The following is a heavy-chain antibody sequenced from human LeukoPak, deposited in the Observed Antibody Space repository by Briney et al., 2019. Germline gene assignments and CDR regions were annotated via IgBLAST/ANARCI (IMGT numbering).Heavy chain of an antibody. V-gene: IGHV3-30-3*01. CDR2: ISNDGNMK. J-gene: IGHJ4*02. D-gene: IGHD4-4*01. CDR3: STEAVVTVTGFDS. CDR1: GFTFSTYS. Sequence: PGGSLRLSCAASGFTFSTYSMHWVRQAPGKGLDWVAVISNDGNMKYYADSVKGRFTISRDNSRNTLYLQMNSLRVEDTAIYYCSTEAVVTVTGFDSWGQGTLVTVSS.